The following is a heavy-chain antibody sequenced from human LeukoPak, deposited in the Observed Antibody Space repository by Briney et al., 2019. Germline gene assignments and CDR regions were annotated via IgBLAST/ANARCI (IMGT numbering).Heavy chain of an antibody. CDR2: IYYSGST. D-gene: IGHD3-10*01. CDR3: ARTRLETDEFYFDY. V-gene: IGHV4-59*01. CDR1: GGSISSYY. Sequence: VKPSETLSLTCTVSGGSISSYYWSWIRQPPGKGLEWIGDIYYSGSTNYNPSLKSRVTISVDTSKNQFSLKLSSVTAADAAVYYCARTRLETDEFYFDYWGQGTLVTVSS. J-gene: IGHJ4*02.